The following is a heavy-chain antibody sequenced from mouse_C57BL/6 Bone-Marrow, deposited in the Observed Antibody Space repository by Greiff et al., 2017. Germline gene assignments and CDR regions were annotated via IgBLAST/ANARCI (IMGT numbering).Heavy chain of an antibody. J-gene: IGHJ4*01. V-gene: IGHV1-26*01. CDR1: GYTFTDYF. CDR2: INPNNGGT. Sequence: EVQLQQSGPELVKPGASVKISCKASGYTFTDYFMHWVKQSPGQSLEWIGDINPNNGGTSYNEKFKGKATLTVDKSSSTAYMELSSLTAEDSAVYYCARLDYWGQGTLVTVSS. CDR3: ARLDY.